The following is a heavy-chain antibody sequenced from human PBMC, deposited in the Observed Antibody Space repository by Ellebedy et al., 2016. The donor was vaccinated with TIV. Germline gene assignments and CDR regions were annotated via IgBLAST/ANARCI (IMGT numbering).Heavy chain of an antibody. V-gene: IGHV3-64D*06. Sequence: GGSLRLXXSASGFTFSDYAMYWVRQAPGKGLELVSGIKNNGDSTHYADSVKGRFTISRDNSKNTLYLQMSSLRIEDTAIYFCVEDENDFLTGRSWGQGTLVTVSS. D-gene: IGHD3-9*01. J-gene: IGHJ5*02. CDR1: GFTFSDYA. CDR3: VEDENDFLTGRS. CDR2: IKNNGDST.